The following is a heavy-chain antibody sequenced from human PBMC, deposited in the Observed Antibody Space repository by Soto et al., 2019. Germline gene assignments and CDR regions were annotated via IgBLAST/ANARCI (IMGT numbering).Heavy chain of an antibody. J-gene: IGHJ4*02. CDR1: GFTFSTYA. D-gene: IGHD2-2*01. CDR2: ITATSNYI. Sequence: EVQLVESGGGLVKPGGSLRLSCAASGFTFSTYAMNWVRQAPGKGLEWVSSITATSNYIYYADSVKGRFTISRDNAKNSLYLQMNSLRVEDTAVYYCAAEYASNFAHWGQGTLVTVS. CDR3: AAEYASNFAH. V-gene: IGHV3-21*02.